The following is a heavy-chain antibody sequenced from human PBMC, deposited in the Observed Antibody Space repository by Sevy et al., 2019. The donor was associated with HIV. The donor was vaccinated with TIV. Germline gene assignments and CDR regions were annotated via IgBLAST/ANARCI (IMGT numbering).Heavy chain of an antibody. CDR1: GGSFSGYY. Sequence: SETLSLTCAVYGGSFSGYYWSWIRQPPGKGLEWIGEINHSGSTNYNPSLKSRVTISVDTSKNKFSLKLSSVTAADTAVYYCARRARIAAAGTSFDYWGQGTLVTVSS. D-gene: IGHD6-13*01. V-gene: IGHV4-34*01. J-gene: IGHJ4*02. CDR2: INHSGST. CDR3: ARRARIAAAGTSFDY.